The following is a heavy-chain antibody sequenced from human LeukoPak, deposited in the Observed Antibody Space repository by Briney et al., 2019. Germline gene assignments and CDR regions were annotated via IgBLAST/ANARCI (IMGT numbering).Heavy chain of an antibody. Sequence: GGSLRLSCAASGFTFSSYWMSWVRQAPGKGLEWVANIKQDGSEKYYVDSVKGRFTISRDNAKNSLYLQMNSLRAEDTAVYYCAKGRAPNYYYGMDVWGQGTTVTVSS. CDR2: IKQDGSEK. CDR3: AKGRAPNYYYGMDV. J-gene: IGHJ6*02. CDR1: GFTFSSYW. V-gene: IGHV3-7*01.